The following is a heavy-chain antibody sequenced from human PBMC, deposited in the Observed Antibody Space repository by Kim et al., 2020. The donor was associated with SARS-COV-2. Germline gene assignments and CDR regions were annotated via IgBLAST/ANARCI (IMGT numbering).Heavy chain of an antibody. J-gene: IGHJ6*02. Sequence: ASVKVSCKASGYTFTSYYMHWVRQAPGQGLEWMGIINPSGGSTSYAQKFQGRVTMTRDTSTSTVYMELSSLRSEDTAVYYCARTSPLGYSSSPYGMDVWGQGTTVTVSS. CDR3: ARTSPLGYSSSPYGMDV. CDR1: GYTFTSYY. V-gene: IGHV1-46*01. CDR2: INPSGGST. D-gene: IGHD6-6*01.